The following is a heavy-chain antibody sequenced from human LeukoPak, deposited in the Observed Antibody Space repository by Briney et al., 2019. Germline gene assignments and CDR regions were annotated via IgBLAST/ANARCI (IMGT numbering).Heavy chain of an antibody. D-gene: IGHD1-26*01. V-gene: IGHV3-33*01. CDR1: GLIHRRTR. Sequence: PGGPLTLPCGACGLIHRRTRKLWARQATGEGREGVAVIWYDGRNKDYAASVKGRFTISRDNCKNTLYLQMTSLRAGDTAVYYWATEGGSLDKINYGGQGTLVTVSA. J-gene: IGHJ4*02. CDR2: IWYDGRNK. CDR3: ATEGGSLDKINY.